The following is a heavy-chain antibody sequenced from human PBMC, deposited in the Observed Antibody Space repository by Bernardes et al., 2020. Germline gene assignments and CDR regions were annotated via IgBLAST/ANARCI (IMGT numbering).Heavy chain of an antibody. V-gene: IGHV4-61*01. D-gene: IGHD1-26*01. J-gene: IGHJ4*02. CDR1: GASVSSGSYY. Sequence: LSLTCTVSGASVSSGSYYWSWIRQPPGKGLEWIGYIHYSGITNHSPSLKSRVILSLHTSKNQFSLKLSSVTAADTAVYYCAREVGSTRYDSWGQGTLVTVSS. CDR3: AREVGSTRYDS. CDR2: IHYSGIT.